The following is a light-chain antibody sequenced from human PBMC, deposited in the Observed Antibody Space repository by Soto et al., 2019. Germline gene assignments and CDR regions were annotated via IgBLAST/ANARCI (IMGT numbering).Light chain of an antibody. CDR3: AAWDDSLNGPT. CDR2: GSN. V-gene: IGLV1-44*01. J-gene: IGLJ2*01. CDR1: SSNIGTYT. Sequence: QSVLTQPPSTSGTPGQRVTISCSGGSSNIGTYTVSWYQQFPETAPKLLIYGSNQRPSGVPDRFSGSKSGTSASLSIGGLQSEDEADYYCAAWDDSLNGPTFGGGTKLTFL.